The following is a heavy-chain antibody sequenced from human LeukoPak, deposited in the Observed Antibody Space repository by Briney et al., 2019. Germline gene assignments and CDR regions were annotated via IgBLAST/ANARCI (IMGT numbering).Heavy chain of an antibody. J-gene: IGHJ5*02. V-gene: IGHV4-59*01. CDR3: ARSYSSSWYENVNWFDP. CDR2: IYYSGST. CDR1: GGSISSYY. Sequence: SETLSLTCTVSGGSISSYYWSWIRQPPGKGLEWIGYIYYSGSTNYNPSLKSRVTISVDTSKNQFSLKLSSVTAADTAVYYCARSYSSSWYENVNWFDPWGQGTLVTVSS. D-gene: IGHD6-13*01.